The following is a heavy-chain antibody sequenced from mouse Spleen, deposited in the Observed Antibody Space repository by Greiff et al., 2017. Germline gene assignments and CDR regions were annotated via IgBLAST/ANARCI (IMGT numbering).Heavy chain of an antibody. J-gene: IGHJ4*01. CDR2: IYPSDSET. D-gene: IGHD2-4*01. CDR1: GYTFTSYW. Sequence: QVQLQQPGAELVRPGSSVKLSCKASGYTFTSYWMDWVKQRPGQGLEWIGNIYPSDSETHYNQKFKDKATLTVDKSSSTAYMQLSSLTSEDSAVYYCARAGDYDRAMDYWGQGTSVTVSS. CDR3: ARAGDYDRAMDY. V-gene: IGHV1-61*01.